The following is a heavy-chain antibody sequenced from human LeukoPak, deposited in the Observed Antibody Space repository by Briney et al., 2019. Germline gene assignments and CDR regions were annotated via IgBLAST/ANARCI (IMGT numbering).Heavy chain of an antibody. J-gene: IGHJ5*02. Sequence: ASVKVSCKASGYTFTSYDINWVRQATGQGLEWMGWMNPNSGNTGYAQKFQGRVTITRSTSISTAYMELSSLRSEDRAVYYCARLISGSYIDPWGQGTLVTVSS. D-gene: IGHD1-26*01. CDR3: ARLISGSYIDP. CDR2: MNPNSGNT. V-gene: IGHV1-8*03. CDR1: GYTFTSYD.